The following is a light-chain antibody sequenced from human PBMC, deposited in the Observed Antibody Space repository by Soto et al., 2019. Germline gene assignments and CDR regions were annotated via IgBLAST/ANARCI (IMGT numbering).Light chain of an antibody. Sequence: QSALTQPASVSGSPGQSSTISCTGTSSDVGRYNYVSWYQQHPGKAPKLMIYEVTNRPSGVSNRFSGSKSGDTASLTISGLQAEDEADYYCSSYTSSSTVVFGGGTKVTVL. CDR1: SSDVGRYNY. CDR3: SSYTSSSTVV. J-gene: IGLJ2*01. CDR2: EVT. V-gene: IGLV2-14*01.